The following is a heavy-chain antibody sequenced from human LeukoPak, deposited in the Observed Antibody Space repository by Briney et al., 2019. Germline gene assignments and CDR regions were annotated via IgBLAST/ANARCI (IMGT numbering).Heavy chain of an antibody. CDR3: ARRNGDSNWYFDL. Sequence: PSETLSVICTVSGGSISSYYWSWIRQSPGKGLERIGYIYYSGSTNYNPSLKSRLTMSVDTSKNQFSLKLSSVTAADTAVYYCARRNGDSNWYFDLWGRGTLVTVSS. CDR2: IYYSGST. CDR1: GGSISSYY. D-gene: IGHD4-17*01. V-gene: IGHV4-59*08. J-gene: IGHJ2*01.